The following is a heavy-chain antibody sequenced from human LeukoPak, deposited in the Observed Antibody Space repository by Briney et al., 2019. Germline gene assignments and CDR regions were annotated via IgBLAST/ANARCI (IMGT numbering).Heavy chain of an antibody. Sequence: GGFLRLSCAASGFTFSTSWMHWVRQAPGKGLVWVSRINSDGTTIDYADSVKGRFTISRDNAKNTLYLQMNSLRDEDTAVYYCARAGYYRFDYWGQGTLVTVSS. V-gene: IGHV3-74*01. CDR1: GFTFSTSW. D-gene: IGHD2/OR15-2a*01. CDR2: INSDGTTI. CDR3: ARAGYYRFDY. J-gene: IGHJ4*02.